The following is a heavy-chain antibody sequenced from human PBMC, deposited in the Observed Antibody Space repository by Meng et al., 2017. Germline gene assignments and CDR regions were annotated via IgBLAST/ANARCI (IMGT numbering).Heavy chain of an antibody. V-gene: IGHV1-2*06. CDR3: ARDEDISAAGKLFGDY. D-gene: IGHD6-13*01. J-gene: IGHJ4*02. CDR1: GYTFPDYW. CDR2: INPKSGDT. Sequence: QVRVVQSGAEVKTPGASVKVSCKASGYTFPDYWLHWVRRAPGQGLEWMGRINPKSGDTHYAQRFQGRVTMTGDTSISTAYMELSGLRSDDTAMHYCARDEDISAAGKLFGDYWGQGTLVTVSS.